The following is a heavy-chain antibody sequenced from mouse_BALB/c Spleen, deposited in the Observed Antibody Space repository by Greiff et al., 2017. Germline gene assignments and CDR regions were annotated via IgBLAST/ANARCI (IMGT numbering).Heavy chain of an antibody. Sequence: EVRLMESGPELVKPGASVKISCKASGYSFTGYYMHWVKQSHVKSLEWIGRINPYNGATSYNQNFKDKASLTVDKSSSTAYMELHSLTSEDSAVYYCARESPYYNAMDYWGQGTSVTVSS. J-gene: IGHJ4*01. V-gene: IGHV1-31*01. CDR2: INPYNGAT. CDR1: GYSFTGYY. CDR3: ARESPYYNAMDY. D-gene: IGHD2-10*01.